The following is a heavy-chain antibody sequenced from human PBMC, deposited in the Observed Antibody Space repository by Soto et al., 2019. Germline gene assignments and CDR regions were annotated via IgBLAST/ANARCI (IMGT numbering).Heavy chain of an antibody. J-gene: IGHJ6*02. CDR3: ARDGSSWYYYGMDV. CDR2: ISSSSSYI. Sequence: GGSLRLSCVASGFTFSSYSMNWVRQAPGKGLEWVSSISSSSSYIYYADSVKGRFTISRDNAKNSLYLQMNSLRAEDTAVYYCARDGSSWYYYGMDVWGQGTTVTVSS. D-gene: IGHD6-13*01. CDR1: GFTFSSYS. V-gene: IGHV3-21*01.